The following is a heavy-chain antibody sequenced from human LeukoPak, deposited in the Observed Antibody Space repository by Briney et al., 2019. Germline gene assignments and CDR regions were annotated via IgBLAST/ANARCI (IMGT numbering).Heavy chain of an antibody. D-gene: IGHD3-22*01. V-gene: IGHV3-23*01. CDR3: ARDQYYYDSSGYYYGFDY. CDR1: GFTFSNYA. J-gene: IGHJ4*02. Sequence: GGSLRLSCAASGFTFSNYAMSWVRQAPGKGLEWVSAISGGGGDSYYVDSVKGRFTISRDKSKNTVYLQMNSLSAEDTAVYYCARDQYYYDSSGYYYGFDYWGQGTLVTVSS. CDR2: ISGGGGDS.